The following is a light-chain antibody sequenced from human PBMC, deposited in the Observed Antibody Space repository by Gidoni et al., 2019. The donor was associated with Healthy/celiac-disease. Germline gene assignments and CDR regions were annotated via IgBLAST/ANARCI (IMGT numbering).Light chain of an antibody. Sequence: QSALTQPASVTGSPGQSITISCTGTSRDVGGYNYVSWYQQHPGKAPKLMIYEVSNRPSGVSNRFSGSKSGNTASLTISGLQAEDEADYYCSSYTSSSNVVFGGGTKLTV. V-gene: IGLV2-14*01. CDR3: SSYTSSSNVV. CDR2: EVS. J-gene: IGLJ2*01. CDR1: SRDVGGYNY.